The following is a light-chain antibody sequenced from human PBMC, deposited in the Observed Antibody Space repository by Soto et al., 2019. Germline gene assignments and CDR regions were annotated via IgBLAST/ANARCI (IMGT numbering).Light chain of an antibody. V-gene: IGKV3-15*01. Sequence: EIVMTQSPATLSVSPGERATLSCRASQSVSSDLAWYQQKPGQAPRLLIYGASTRATGIPARFSGSGSGTEFTLTISSLQSEDFALYYCQQYNNWIRGITFGQGTRLEI. CDR3: QQYNNWIRGIT. CDR1: QSVSSD. J-gene: IGKJ5*01. CDR2: GAS.